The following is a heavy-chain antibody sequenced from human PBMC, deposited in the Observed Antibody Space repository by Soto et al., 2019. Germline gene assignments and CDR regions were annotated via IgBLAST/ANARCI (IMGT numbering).Heavy chain of an antibody. CDR1: GFTFTRYS. V-gene: IGHV3-21*04. D-gene: IGHD5-18*01. J-gene: IGHJ5*02. CDR3: ARLGYSYGSNWFDP. Sequence: LRLSCAASGFTFTRYSMNWVRQAPGKGLEWVSSISSTTNYIYYGDSMKGRFTISRDNGKNSLYLEMHSLRAEDTAVYYCARLGYSYGSNWFDPWGQGTLVTVSS. CDR2: ISSTTNYI.